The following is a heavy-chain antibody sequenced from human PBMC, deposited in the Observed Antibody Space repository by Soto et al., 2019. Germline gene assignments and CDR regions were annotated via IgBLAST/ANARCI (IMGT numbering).Heavy chain of an antibody. D-gene: IGHD4-17*01. J-gene: IGHJ4*02. Sequence: QVQLRESGPGLVKPSQTLSLTCTVSGGSISNDNYYWTWIRQHPGKGLKWIGYSYYSGSTYYNPSLKSRFSISVDTSKNQFSLKLSSVTAADTAVYYCVATTVTTISLDYWGQGTLVTVSS. CDR2: SYYSGST. CDR3: VATTVTTISLDY. V-gene: IGHV4-31*03. CDR1: GGSISNDNYY.